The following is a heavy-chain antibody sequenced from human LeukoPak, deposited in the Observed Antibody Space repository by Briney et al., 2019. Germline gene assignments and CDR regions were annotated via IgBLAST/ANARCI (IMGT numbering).Heavy chain of an antibody. D-gene: IGHD3-10*01. CDR1: GGSFSSSNW. V-gene: IGHV4-4*02. J-gene: IGHJ4*02. Sequence: PSGTLSLTCAVSGGSFSSSNWWSWVRQPPGKGLEWIGEIYHSGSTNYNPSLKSRVTISVDKSKNQFSLKLSSVTAADTAVYYCARSPAMVRGVVDYWGQGTLVTVSS. CDR3: ARSPAMVRGVVDY. CDR2: IYHSGST.